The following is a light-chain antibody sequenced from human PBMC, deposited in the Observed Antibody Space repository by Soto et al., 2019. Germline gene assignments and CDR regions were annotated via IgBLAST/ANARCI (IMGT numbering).Light chain of an antibody. CDR2: DAS. Sequence: DIQLTRSPSFLSASVGDRVTITCRASQSISSWLAWYQQKPGKAPKLLIYDASSLESGVPSRFSGSGSGTDFTLTISGLQNADLGVYDCQQRHNWPITFGQGTRLEIK. CDR1: QSISSW. J-gene: IGKJ5*01. CDR3: QQRHNWPIT. V-gene: IGKV1-5*01.